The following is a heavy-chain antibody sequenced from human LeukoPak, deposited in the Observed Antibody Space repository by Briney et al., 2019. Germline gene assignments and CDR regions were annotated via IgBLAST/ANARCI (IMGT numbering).Heavy chain of an antibody. CDR3: AREGGSGGHYYYYMDV. V-gene: IGHV4-61*02. J-gene: IGHJ6*03. Sequence: SQTLSLTCTVSGGSISSGSYYWSWIRQPAGKGLEWIGRIYSSGSARYTPSLKSRVTISVDTSKNQLSLNLWSVTASDTAVYYCAREGGSGGHYYYYMDVWGTGTTVTVSS. CDR1: GGSISSGSYY. CDR2: IYSSGSA. D-gene: IGHD3-10*01.